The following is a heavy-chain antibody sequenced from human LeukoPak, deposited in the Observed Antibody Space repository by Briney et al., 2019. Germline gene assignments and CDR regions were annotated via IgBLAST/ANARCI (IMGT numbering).Heavy chain of an antibody. CDR2: IYTSGST. Sequence: SETLSLTCTVSGGSISSYYWSWIRQPAGKGLEWIGRIYTSGSTNYNPSLKSRVTMSVDTSKNQFSLKLSSVTAADTAVYYCAREPLWFGELSEYYFDYWGQGTLVTVSS. CDR3: AREPLWFGELSEYYFDY. CDR1: GGSISSYY. D-gene: IGHD3-10*01. V-gene: IGHV4-4*07. J-gene: IGHJ4*02.